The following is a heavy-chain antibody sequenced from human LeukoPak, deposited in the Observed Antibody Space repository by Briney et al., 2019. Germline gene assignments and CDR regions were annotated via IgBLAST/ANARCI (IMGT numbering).Heavy chain of an antibody. D-gene: IGHD2-15*01. CDR2: IRYDGSNK. CDR1: GFTFSSYG. J-gene: IGHJ4*02. Sequence: GGSVRLSCAASGFTFSSYGMHWVRRAPGKGLEWVAFIRYDGSNKYYADSVKGRFTISRDNSKNTLYLQMNSLRAEDTAVYYCAKADSGSGYFDYWGQGTLVTVSS. V-gene: IGHV3-30*02. CDR3: AKADSGSGYFDY.